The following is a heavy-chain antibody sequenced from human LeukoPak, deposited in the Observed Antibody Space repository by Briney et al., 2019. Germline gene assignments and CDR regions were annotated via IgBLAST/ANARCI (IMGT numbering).Heavy chain of an antibody. CDR2: IYSTGST. Sequence: SETLSLTCTVSGGSINFYYRSWIRQPAGKGLEWIGRIYSTGSTNYGPSLKSRVTMSVDKSKNQFSLNLSSVTAADTAVYYCARGITDPSSFDSWGQGTLVTVSS. D-gene: IGHD1-14*01. J-gene: IGHJ4*02. CDR1: GGSINFYY. CDR3: ARGITDPSSFDS. V-gene: IGHV4-4*07.